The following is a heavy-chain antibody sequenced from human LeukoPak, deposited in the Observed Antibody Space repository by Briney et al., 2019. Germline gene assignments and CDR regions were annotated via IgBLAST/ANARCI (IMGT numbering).Heavy chain of an antibody. D-gene: IGHD2-15*01. J-gene: IGHJ6*02. CDR3: ARDPKLGYCSGGSCYGYYYYGMDV. V-gene: IGHV1-18*01. Sequence: ASVKVSCKASGYTFTSYGISWVRQAPGQGLEWVGWISAYNGNTNYAQKLQGRVTMTTDTSTSTAYMELRSLRSDDTAVYYCARDPKLGYCSGGSCYGYYYYGMDVWGQGTTVTVSS. CDR1: GYTFTSYG. CDR2: ISAYNGNT.